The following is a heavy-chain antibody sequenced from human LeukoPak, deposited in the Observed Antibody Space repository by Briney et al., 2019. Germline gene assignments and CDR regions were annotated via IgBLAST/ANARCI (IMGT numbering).Heavy chain of an antibody. D-gene: IGHD2-21*01. Sequence: GGSLRLSCAASGFTFSSYWMNWVRQAPGKGLEWVGRIKSKTDGGTTDYATPGKGRFTISRDDSKNTLYLQMNSLKTEDTAVYYCATYSARRDFDYWGQGTLVTVSS. CDR3: ATYSARRDFDY. CDR2: IKSKTDGGTT. J-gene: IGHJ4*02. V-gene: IGHV3-15*07. CDR1: GFTFSSYW.